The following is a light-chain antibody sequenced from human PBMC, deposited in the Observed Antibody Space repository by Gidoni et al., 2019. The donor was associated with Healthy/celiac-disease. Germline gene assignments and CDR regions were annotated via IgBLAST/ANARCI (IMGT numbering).Light chain of an antibody. J-gene: IGLJ2*01. CDR1: SRDVGSYNL. CDR2: EGS. V-gene: IGLV2-23*01. CDR3: CSYAGSSTHVV. Sequence: QSALTQPASVSGSPGQSITISCTGTSRDVGSYNLVSWYQQPPGKAPKLMIYEGSKRPSGVSNRFSGSKSGNTASLTISGLQAEDEADYYCCSYAGSSTHVVFGGGTKLTVL.